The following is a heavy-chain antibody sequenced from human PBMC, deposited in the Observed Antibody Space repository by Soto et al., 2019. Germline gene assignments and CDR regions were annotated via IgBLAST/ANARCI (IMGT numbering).Heavy chain of an antibody. CDR1: GFTFSDYY. Sequence: QVQLVESGGGLVKPGGSLRLSCAASGFTFSDYYMSWIRQAPGKGLEWVSYISSSSSYTNYADSVKGRFTISRDNAKNSLYLQMNSLRAEDTAVYYCARHLYCTNGVCRYGMDVWGQGTTVTVSS. CDR3: ARHLYCTNGVCRYGMDV. D-gene: IGHD2-8*01. J-gene: IGHJ6*02. CDR2: ISSSSSYT. V-gene: IGHV3-11*06.